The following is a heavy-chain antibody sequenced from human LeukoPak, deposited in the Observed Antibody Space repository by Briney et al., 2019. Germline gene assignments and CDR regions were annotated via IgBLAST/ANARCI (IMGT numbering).Heavy chain of an antibody. CDR2: IKSKTDGGTT. CDR3: TTGTYYYDSSGYY. J-gene: IGHJ4*02. CDR1: GFTFSNAW. V-gene: IGHV3-15*01. Sequence: KPGGSLRLSCAASGFTFSNAWMSWVRQAPGKGLEWVGRIKSKTDGGTTDYAAPVKGRFTTSRDDSKNTLCLQMNSLKTEDTAVYYCTTGTYYYDSSGYYWGQGTLVTVSS. D-gene: IGHD3-22*01.